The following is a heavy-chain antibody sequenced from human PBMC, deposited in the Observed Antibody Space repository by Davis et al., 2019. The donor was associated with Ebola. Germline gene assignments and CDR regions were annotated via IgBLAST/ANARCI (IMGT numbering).Heavy chain of an antibody. CDR1: GYTFTSYG. CDR2: ISSYNGNT. CDR3: ARGITMVQGANWFDP. V-gene: IGHV1-18*01. J-gene: IGHJ5*02. Sequence: ASVKVSCKASGYTFTSYGISWVRQAPGQGLEWMGWISSYNGNTNYAQKLQGRVTMTTDTSTSTAYMELRSLRSDDTAVYYCARGITMVQGANWFDPWGQGTLVTVSS. D-gene: IGHD3-10*01.